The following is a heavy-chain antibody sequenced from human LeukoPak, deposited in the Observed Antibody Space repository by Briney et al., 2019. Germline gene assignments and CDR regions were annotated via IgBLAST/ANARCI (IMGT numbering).Heavy chain of an antibody. D-gene: IGHD3-22*01. CDR1: GYTFTGYY. V-gene: IGHV1-2*02. J-gene: IGHJ3*02. Sequence: EASVKVSCKASGYTFTGYYMHWVRQAPGQGLELMGWINPNSGGTNYAQKFQGRVTMTRDTSISTAYMELSRLRSDDTAVYYCARVAGYDSSGYLGAFDIWGQGTMVTVSS. CDR2: INPNSGGT. CDR3: ARVAGYDSSGYLGAFDI.